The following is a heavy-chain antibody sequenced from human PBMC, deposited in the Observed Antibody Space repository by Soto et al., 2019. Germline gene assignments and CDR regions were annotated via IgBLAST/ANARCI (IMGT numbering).Heavy chain of an antibody. CDR1: GYTFTSYC. CDR3: ARDHSVISPNWFDP. D-gene: IGHD2-21*01. V-gene: IGHV1-18*01. Sequence: ASVNVSCKSSGYTFTSYCISWVRQAPGQGLEWMGWISVYNDNTNYAQKFQGRVTMTTDTSASTAYMELRTLRSDDTAVYYCARDHSVISPNWFDPWGQGTLVTVSS. CDR2: ISVYNDNT. J-gene: IGHJ5*02.